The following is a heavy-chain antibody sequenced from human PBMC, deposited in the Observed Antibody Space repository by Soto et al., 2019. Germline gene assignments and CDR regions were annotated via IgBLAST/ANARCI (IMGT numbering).Heavy chain of an antibody. Sequence: SENPSLTCSVFGNSVSGCIHYWGWIRQPPGKGLEWIGSVHISEKAYYNPSLRSRVSVLMDTSKNEFSLRLSSVTAADTAVYYCAGDSRSGSYRFDYWG. CDR3: AGDSRSGSYRFDY. D-gene: IGHD1-26*01. V-gene: IGHV4-39*05. J-gene: IGHJ4*01. CDR2: VHISEKA. CDR1: GNSVSGCIHY.